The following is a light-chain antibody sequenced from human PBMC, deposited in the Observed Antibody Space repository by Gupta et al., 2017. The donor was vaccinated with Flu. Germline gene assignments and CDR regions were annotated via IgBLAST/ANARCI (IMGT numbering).Light chain of an antibody. J-gene: IGKJ4*01. CDR3: QQYHNWPPLT. V-gene: IGKV3D-15*01. CDR2: DSF. CDR1: QSVRSN. Sequence: EGATLSSRTSQSVRSNLAWLQQKPGQAPRVLIYDSFTSATDVPARFNGSGSGTEFTLTISGLQSEDSAVYYCQQYHNWPPLTFGAGTKVKIK.